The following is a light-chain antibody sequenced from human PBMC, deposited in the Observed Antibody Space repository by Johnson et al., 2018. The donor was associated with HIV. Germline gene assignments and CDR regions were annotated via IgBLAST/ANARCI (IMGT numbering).Light chain of an antibody. CDR2: EKN. CDR1: SSNVGNNY. CDR3: GTWDSSLSAHYV. V-gene: IGLV1-51*02. Sequence: QLVLTQPPSVSAAPGQKVTISCSGTSSNVGNNYVSWYQQFPGTAPKLLIYEKNNRPSGIPDRFSASKSGTSATLAITGLQTGDEADYYCGTWDSSLSAHYVFGTGTKVTVL. J-gene: IGLJ1*01.